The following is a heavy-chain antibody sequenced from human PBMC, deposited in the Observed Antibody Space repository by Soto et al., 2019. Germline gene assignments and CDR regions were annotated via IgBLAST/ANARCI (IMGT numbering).Heavy chain of an antibody. J-gene: IGHJ4*02. V-gene: IGHV1-18*01. CDR3: AKARTSGWYDEYFDY. CDR2: ISAYNGNT. D-gene: IGHD6-19*01. Sequence: GASVKVSCKASGYTFTSYGISWVRQAPGQGLEWMGWISAYNGNTNYAQKLQGRVTMTTDTSTSTAYMELRSLRSDDTAVYYCAKARTSGWYDEYFDYWGQGTLVTVSS. CDR1: GYTFTSYG.